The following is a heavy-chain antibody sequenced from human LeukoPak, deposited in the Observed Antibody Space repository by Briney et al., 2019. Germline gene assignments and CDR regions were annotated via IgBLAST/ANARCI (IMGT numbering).Heavy chain of an antibody. Sequence: SETLSLTRAVYGGSFSGYYWRWIRQPPGKGREWIGEINHSGSTSYNPSLKSRVTISADTSKNQFSLKLSSVTAADTAVYYCARAPSRSCSNGVCYSGDYFDYWGQGTLVTVSS. D-gene: IGHD2-8*01. V-gene: IGHV4-34*01. CDR3: ARAPSRSCSNGVCYSGDYFDY. CDR2: INHSGST. CDR1: GGSFSGYY. J-gene: IGHJ4*02.